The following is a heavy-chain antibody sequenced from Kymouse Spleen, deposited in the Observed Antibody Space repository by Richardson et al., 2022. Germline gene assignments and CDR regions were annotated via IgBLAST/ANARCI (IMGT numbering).Heavy chain of an antibody. D-gene: IGHD6-13*01. CDR1: GFTFSGSA. V-gene: IGHV3-73*02. CDR3: TRQGSSSFDY. J-gene: IGHJ4*02. Sequence: EVQLVESGGGLVQPGGSLKLSCAASGFTFSGSAMHWVRQASGKGLEWVGRIRSKANSYATAYAASVKGRFTISRDDSKNTAYLQMNSLKTEDTAVYYCTRQGSSSFDYWGQGTLVTVSS. CDR2: IRSKANSYAT.